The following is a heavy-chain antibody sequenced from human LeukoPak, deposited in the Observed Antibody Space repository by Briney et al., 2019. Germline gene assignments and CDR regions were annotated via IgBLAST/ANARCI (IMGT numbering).Heavy chain of an antibody. V-gene: IGHV4-59*01. CDR3: AREIRGGLDY. D-gene: IGHD4-23*01. CDR1: GGSISSYY. J-gene: IGHJ4*02. Sequence: SETLSLTCTVSGGSISSYYWSWIRQPPGKGLEWIGYIYYSGSTNYNPSLKSRVTISVDTSKNQFPLKLSSVTAADTAVYYCAREIRGGLDYWGQGTLVTVSS. CDR2: IYYSGST.